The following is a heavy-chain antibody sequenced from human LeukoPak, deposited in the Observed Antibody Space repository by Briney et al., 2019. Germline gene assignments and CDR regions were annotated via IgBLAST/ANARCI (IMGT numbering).Heavy chain of an antibody. CDR2: IWFDGSNK. CDR3: ARDGCYSTSCYAHYYYGMDV. CDR1: GFTFSSYG. Sequence: PGGSLRLSCAASGFTFSSYGMHWVRQAPGKGLEWVAPIWFDGSNKYYADSVKGRFTFTTDNSKNALYLQMNSLRAEDTAVYYCARDGCYSTSCYAHYYYGMDVWGQGTTVTVSS. J-gene: IGHJ6*02. D-gene: IGHD2-2*01. V-gene: IGHV3-33*01.